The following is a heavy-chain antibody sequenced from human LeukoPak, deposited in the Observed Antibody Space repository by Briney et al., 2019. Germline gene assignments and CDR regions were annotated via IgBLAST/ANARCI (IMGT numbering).Heavy chain of an antibody. CDR2: IRSKAYGGTT. Sequence: GGSLRLSCTASGFTFGDYAMSWVRQAPGKGLEWVGFIRSKAYGGTTEYAASVKGRFTISRDDSKSIAYLQMNSLNTGDRAVHYCTRIPYDSSGYSQLDYWGQGTLVTVSS. V-gene: IGHV3-49*04. J-gene: IGHJ4*02. CDR3: TRIPYDSSGYSQLDY. D-gene: IGHD3-22*01. CDR1: GFTFGDYA.